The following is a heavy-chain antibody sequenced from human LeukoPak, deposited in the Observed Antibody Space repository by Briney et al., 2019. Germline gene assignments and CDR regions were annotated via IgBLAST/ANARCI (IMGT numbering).Heavy chain of an antibody. CDR2: MNPNTDKT. V-gene: IGHV1-8*01. CDR3: ARGRPGLASAGIYDF. CDR1: GYTFTSSD. J-gene: IGHJ4*02. Sequence: ALVKVSCKASGYTFTSSDINWVRQATGQGLEWMGWMNPNTDKTGYARNFQGRVTMTKNISIRTAYMEVSSLTYEDTAIYYCARGRPGLASAGIYDFRGQGTLITVSS. D-gene: IGHD6-13*01.